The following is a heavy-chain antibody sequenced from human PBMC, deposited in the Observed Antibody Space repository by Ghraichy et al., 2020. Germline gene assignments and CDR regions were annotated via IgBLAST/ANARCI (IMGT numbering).Heavy chain of an antibody. V-gene: IGHV4-61*01. Sequence: SETLSLTCTVSGGSVSSESYYWNWIRQPPGKGLEWIGYIYYRGSTHYNPSLKNRVTISVDTSKNQFSLKMSSVTAADTAVYYCARERFTGMDYYYYVDVWGKGTTVTVSS. CDR3: ARERFTGMDYYYYVDV. CDR2: IYYRGST. D-gene: IGHD6-13*01. J-gene: IGHJ6*03. CDR1: GGSVSSESYY.